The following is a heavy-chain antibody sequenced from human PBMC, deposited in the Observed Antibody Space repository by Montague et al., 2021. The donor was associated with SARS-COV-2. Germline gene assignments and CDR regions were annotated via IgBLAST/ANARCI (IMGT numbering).Heavy chain of an antibody. D-gene: IGHD5-12*01. CDR2: TYYRSKWYN. J-gene: IGHJ6*02. Sequence: CPISGDSVSSNSAAWNWIRQSPSRGLEWLGRTYYRSKWYNDYAVSVKSRITINPDTSKNQFSLQLNSVTPEDTAVYYCARQPLGYDFVYYYYGMDVWGQGTTVTVSS. V-gene: IGHV6-1*01. CDR1: GDSVSSNSAA. CDR3: ARQPLGYDFVYYYYGMDV.